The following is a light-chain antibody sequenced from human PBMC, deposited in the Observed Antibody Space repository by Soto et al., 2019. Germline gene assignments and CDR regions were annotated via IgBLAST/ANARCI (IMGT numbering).Light chain of an antibody. CDR3: QQYNNWPPWT. CDR2: GAS. CDR1: QSLLYNDGNIY. Sequence: DVVMTQSPLSLPVTLGQPASISCRSSQSLLYNDGNIYLNWFQQRPGQSPRRLIYGASTRATGIAGRFSGSGSGTEFTLAISSLQSEDFAVYYCQQYNNWPPWTFGQGTKVDIK. V-gene: IGKV2-30*01. J-gene: IGKJ1*01.